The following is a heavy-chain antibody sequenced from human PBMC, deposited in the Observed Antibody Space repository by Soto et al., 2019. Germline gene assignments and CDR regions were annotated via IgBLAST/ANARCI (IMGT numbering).Heavy chain of an antibody. CDR1: GFTFSSYG. D-gene: IGHD6-13*01. CDR2: IWYDGSNK. V-gene: IGHV3-33*01. Sequence: QVQLVESGGGVVQPGRSLRLSCAASGFTFSSYGMHWVRQAPGKGLEWVAVIWYDGSNKYYADSVKGRFTISRDNSKNTLYLQMNSLRAEDTAVYYCARDNGGSSSWYVGVMGAFDIWGQGTMVTVSS. CDR3: ARDNGGSSSWYVGVMGAFDI. J-gene: IGHJ3*02.